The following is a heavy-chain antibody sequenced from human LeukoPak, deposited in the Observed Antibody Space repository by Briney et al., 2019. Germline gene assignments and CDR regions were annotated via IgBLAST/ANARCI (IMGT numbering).Heavy chain of an antibody. CDR3: ARNPLDDYLVLENWFDP. V-gene: IGHV1-69*05. J-gene: IGHJ5*02. Sequence: ASVKVSCKASGGTFSSYAISWVRQAPGQGLEWMGGIIPIFGTANYAQKFQGRVTITTDESTSTAYMELSSLRSEDTAVYYCARNPLDDYLVLENWFDPWGQGTLVTVSS. CDR2: IIPIFGTA. D-gene: IGHD4-11*01. CDR1: GGTFSSYA.